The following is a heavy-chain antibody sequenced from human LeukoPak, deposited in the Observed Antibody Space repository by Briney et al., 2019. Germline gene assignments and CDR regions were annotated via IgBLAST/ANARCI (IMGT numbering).Heavy chain of an antibody. D-gene: IGHD1-7*01. J-gene: IGHJ5*02. CDR2: INTNTGNP. CDR3: ARTTRVGITGTRGGYNWFDP. Sequence: ASVKVSCKASGYTFTSYAMNWVRQAPGQGLEWMGWINTNTGNPTNAQGFTGRFVFSLDTSVSTAYLQISSLKAEDTAVYYCARTTRVGITGTRGGYNWFDPWGQGTLVTVSS. V-gene: IGHV7-4-1*02. CDR1: GYTFTSYA.